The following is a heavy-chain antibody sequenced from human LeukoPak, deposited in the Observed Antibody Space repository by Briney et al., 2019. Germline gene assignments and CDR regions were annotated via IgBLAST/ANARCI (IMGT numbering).Heavy chain of an antibody. D-gene: IGHD3-10*01. V-gene: IGHV3-48*01. CDR3: ARDTHYYGSGSPAFDI. CDR2: ISSSSSTI. J-gene: IGHJ3*02. CDR1: GFTFSTYA. Sequence: GGSLRLSCAASGFTFSTYAMNWVRQAPGKGLEWVSYISSSSSTIHYADSVKGRFIISRDYAKNSLYLQMNSLRAEDTAVYYCARDTHYYGSGSPAFDIWGQGTMATVSS.